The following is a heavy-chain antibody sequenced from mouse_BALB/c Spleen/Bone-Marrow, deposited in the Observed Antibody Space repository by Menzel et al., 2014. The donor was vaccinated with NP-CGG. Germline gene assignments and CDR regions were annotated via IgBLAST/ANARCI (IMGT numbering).Heavy chain of an antibody. D-gene: IGHD2-3*01. CDR1: GYSITSGYS. CDR2: IHYSGYT. J-gene: IGHJ4*01. Sequence: VQLQQSGPDLVKPSQSLSLTCTVTGYSITSGYSWHWIRQFPGNILEWMGYIHYSGYTNYNPSLKGRISITRDTSKNQFFLQLNSVTTEDTATYYCARTDGYYAMDYWGQGTSVTVSS. V-gene: IGHV3-1*02. CDR3: ARTDGYYAMDY.